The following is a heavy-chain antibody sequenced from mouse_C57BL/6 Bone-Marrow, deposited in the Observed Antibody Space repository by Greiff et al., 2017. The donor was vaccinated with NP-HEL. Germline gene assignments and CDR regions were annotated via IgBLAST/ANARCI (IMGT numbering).Heavy chain of an antibody. CDR1: GYTFTDYY. J-gene: IGHJ2*01. Sequence: VQLQQSGPVLVKPGASVKMSCKASGYTFTDYYMNWVKQSHGKSLEWIGVINPYNGGTSYNRKFKGKATLTVDKSSSTAYMELNSLTSEDSAVYYCARRFYYDYFDYWGQGTTLTVSS. CDR3: ARRFYYDYFDY. CDR2: INPYNGGT. V-gene: IGHV1-19*01. D-gene: IGHD2-1*01.